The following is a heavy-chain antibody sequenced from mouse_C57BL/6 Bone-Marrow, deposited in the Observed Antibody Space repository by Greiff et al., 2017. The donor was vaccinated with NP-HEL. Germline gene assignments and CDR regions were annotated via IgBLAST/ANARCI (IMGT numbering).Heavy chain of an antibody. J-gene: IGHJ4*01. Sequence: VMLVESGAELARPGASVKLSCKASGYTFTSYGISWVKQRTGQGLEWIGEIYPRSGNTYYNEKFKGKATLTADKSSSTAYMELRSLTSEDSAVYFCARERDYDGYYYAMDYWGQGTSVTVSS. D-gene: IGHD2-4*01. V-gene: IGHV1-81*01. CDR1: GYTFTSYG. CDR3: ARERDYDGYYYAMDY. CDR2: IYPRSGNT.